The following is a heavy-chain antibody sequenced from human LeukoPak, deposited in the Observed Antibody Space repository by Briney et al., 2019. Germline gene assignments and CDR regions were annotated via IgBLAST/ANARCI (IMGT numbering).Heavy chain of an antibody. D-gene: IGHD1-1*01. V-gene: IGHV4-4*07. Sequence: SETLSLTCTVSGDSISSYYWSWIRQPAGKGLEWIGRIYTSGSTSYNPSLKSRVTMSVDTSKNQFSLKLSSVTAADTAVYYCARDPQTTYYMDVWGKGTTVTVSS. J-gene: IGHJ6*03. CDR2: IYTSGST. CDR3: ARDPQTTYYMDV. CDR1: GDSISSYY.